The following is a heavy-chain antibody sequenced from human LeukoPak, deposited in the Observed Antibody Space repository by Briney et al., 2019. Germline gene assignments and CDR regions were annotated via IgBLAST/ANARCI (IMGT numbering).Heavy chain of an antibody. CDR3: ARGPYASGSYGRRGWVHYMDV. Sequence: GGSLRLSCAASGFTFSSYEMNWVRQAPGKGLEWVSYISSSGSTIYYADSVKGRFTISRDNAKNSLYLQMNSLRAEDTAVYYCARGPYASGSYGRRGWVHYMDVWGKGATVTISS. J-gene: IGHJ6*03. CDR2: ISSSGSTI. V-gene: IGHV3-48*03. D-gene: IGHD3-10*01. CDR1: GFTFSSYE.